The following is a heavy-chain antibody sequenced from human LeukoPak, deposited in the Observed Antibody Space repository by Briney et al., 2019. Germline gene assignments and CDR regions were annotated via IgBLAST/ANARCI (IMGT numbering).Heavy chain of an antibody. CDR3: ARGKQQYDY. D-gene: IGHD6-13*01. V-gene: IGHV3-7*04. CDR1: GFTFCCYL. Sequence: GGSPRLSLSDSGFTFCCYLVRWGRPGPGEGLEWVANIKQDGSEKYYVDSVKGRFTISRDNAKNSLYLQMNSLRAEDTAVYYCARGKQQYDYWGQGTLVTVSS. CDR2: IKQDGSEK. J-gene: IGHJ4*02.